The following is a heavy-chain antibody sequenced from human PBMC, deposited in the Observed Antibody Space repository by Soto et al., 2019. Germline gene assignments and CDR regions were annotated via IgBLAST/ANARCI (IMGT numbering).Heavy chain of an antibody. CDR3: ARDRRAQGEMDV. J-gene: IGHJ6*02. D-gene: IGHD3-16*01. V-gene: IGHV3-30-3*01. Sequence: QVQLVESGGGVVQPGRSLRLSCAASGFTFSSYAMHWVRQAPGKGLEWVAVISYDGSNKYYADSVKGRFTISRDNSKNTLYLQMNSLRAEDTAVYYCARDRRAQGEMDVWGQGTTVTVSS. CDR2: ISYDGSNK. CDR1: GFTFSSYA.